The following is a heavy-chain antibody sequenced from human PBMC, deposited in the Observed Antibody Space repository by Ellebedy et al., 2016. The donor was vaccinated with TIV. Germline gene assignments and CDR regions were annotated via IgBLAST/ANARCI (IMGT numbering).Heavy chain of an antibody. J-gene: IGHJ6*03. V-gene: IGHV3-9*01. CDR2: ISWNSGSI. CDR1: GFTFDDYA. D-gene: IGHD2-15*01. CDR3: AKAKVATYYYHMDV. Sequence: GGSLRLXCAASGFTFDDYAMHWVRQAPGKGLEWVSGISWNSGSIGYADSVKGRFTISRDNAKNSLYLQMNSLRAEDTALYYCAKAKVATYYYHMDVWGKGTTVTVSS.